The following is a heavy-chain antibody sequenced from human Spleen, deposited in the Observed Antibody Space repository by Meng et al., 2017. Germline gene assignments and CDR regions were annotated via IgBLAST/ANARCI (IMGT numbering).Heavy chain of an antibody. CDR1: GYTFTGYY. D-gene: IGHD6-19*01. Sequence: ASVKVSCKASGYTFTGYYMHWVRQAPGQGLEWMGRLTPNSGGTDYAQKFQDRVTMTRDTSISTVYMELSSLRSDDTAVYYCARQSNNGWYFDYWGQGTLVTVSS. V-gene: IGHV1-2*06. J-gene: IGHJ4*02. CDR2: LTPNSGGT. CDR3: ARQSNNGWYFDY.